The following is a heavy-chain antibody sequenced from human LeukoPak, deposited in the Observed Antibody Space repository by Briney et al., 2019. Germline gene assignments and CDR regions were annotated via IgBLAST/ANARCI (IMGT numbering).Heavy chain of an antibody. D-gene: IGHD3-22*01. CDR3: ARGYYGSSGYLHFDY. CDR2: IYYTGST. J-gene: IGHJ4*02. V-gene: IGHV4-61*01. CDR1: GGSVSSGSYY. Sequence: KASETLSLTCTVSGGSVSSGSYYWSWIRQPPGKGLEWIAYIYYTGSTNYNPSLKSRVTMSVDTSKNQFSLKMSSVTAADTAVYYCARGYYGSSGYLHFDYWGQGTLVTVSS.